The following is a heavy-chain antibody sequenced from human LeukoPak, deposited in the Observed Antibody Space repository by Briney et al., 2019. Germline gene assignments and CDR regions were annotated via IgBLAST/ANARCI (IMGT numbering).Heavy chain of an antibody. CDR3: ASLDDSSGQSFTH. CDR1: GGSISSGDYY. D-gene: IGHD3-22*01. V-gene: IGHV4-30-4*01. Sequence: PSETLSLTCTVSGGSISSGDYYWSWIRQPPGKGLEWIGYIYYSGSTYYNPSLKSRVTISVDTSKNQFSLKLTSVTAADTAVYSCASLDDSSGQSFTHWGQGTPVTVSS. J-gene: IGHJ4*02. CDR2: IYYSGST.